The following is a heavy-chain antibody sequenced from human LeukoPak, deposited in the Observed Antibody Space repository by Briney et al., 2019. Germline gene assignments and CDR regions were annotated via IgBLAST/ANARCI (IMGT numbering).Heavy chain of an antibody. CDR1: GGSFSGYY. D-gene: IGHD3-10*01. CDR2: INHSGST. J-gene: IGHJ5*02. CDR3: ARGLGLPRSFDP. Sequence: SETLSLTCAVYGGSFSGYYWSWIRQPPGKGLEWIGEINHSGSTNYNPSLKSRVTISVDTSKNQFSLKLSSVTAADTAVYYCARGLGLPRSFDPWGQGTLVTVSS. V-gene: IGHV4-34*01.